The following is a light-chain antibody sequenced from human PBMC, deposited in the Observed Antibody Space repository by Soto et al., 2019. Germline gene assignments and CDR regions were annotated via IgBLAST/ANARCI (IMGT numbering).Light chain of an antibody. Sequence: QSVLTQTASVSGSPGQSITISCTGTTSDVGSYNIVSWYQQHPGKAPRLMIYEGNRRPSGVSHRFSGSKSGTTASLTISGLQAEDEAEYYCCSYGTSGLVVFGGGTKVTVL. J-gene: IGLJ2*01. CDR3: CSYGTSGLVV. CDR2: EGN. CDR1: TSDVGSYNI. V-gene: IGLV2-23*01.